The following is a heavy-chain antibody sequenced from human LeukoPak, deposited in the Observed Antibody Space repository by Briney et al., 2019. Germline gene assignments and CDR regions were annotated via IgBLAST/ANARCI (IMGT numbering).Heavy chain of an antibody. D-gene: IGHD6-19*01. J-gene: IGHJ5*02. V-gene: IGHV1-69*05. Sequence: GASVKVSCKASGYTFTSYGISWVRQAPGQGLEWMGGIIPIFGTANYAQKFQGRVTITTDESTSTAYMELSSLRSEDTAVYYCAREASGSSGWYPWWFDPWGQGTLVTVSS. CDR1: GYTFTSYG. CDR3: AREASGSSGWYPWWFDP. CDR2: IIPIFGTA.